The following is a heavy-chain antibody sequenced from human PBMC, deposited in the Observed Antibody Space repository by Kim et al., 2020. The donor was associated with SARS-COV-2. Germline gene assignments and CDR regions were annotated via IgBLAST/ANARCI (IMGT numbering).Heavy chain of an antibody. CDR1: GDSINSINW. CDR3: ARLRTDSGSYFRFDY. V-gene: IGHV4-4*02. J-gene: IGHJ4*02. CDR2: IHHSGNT. Sequence: SETLSLTCAVSGDSINSINWWSWVRQPPGKGLEWIGEIHHSGNTNYNPSLKSRVSISVDNSNILFSLRLSSVTAADTAVYYCARLRTDSGSYFRFDYWGQGTLVTVSS. D-gene: IGHD1-26*01.